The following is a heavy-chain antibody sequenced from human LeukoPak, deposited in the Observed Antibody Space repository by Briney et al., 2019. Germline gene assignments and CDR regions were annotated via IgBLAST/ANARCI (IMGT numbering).Heavy chain of an antibody. J-gene: IGHJ4*02. CDR3: AKDVYNWNFYFDY. CDR2: ISGSGGST. D-gene: IGHD1-7*01. CDR1: GFTFSSYA. Sequence: HPGGSLRLSCAASGFTFSSYAMSWVRQAPGKGLEWVSAISGSGGSTYYADSVKGRFTISRDNSKKTLYLQMNSLRAEDTAIFYCAKDVYNWNFYFDYWGQGTLVTVSS. V-gene: IGHV3-23*01.